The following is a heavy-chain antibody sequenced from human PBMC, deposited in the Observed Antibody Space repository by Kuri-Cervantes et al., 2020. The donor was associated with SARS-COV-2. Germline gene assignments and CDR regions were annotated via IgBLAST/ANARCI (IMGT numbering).Heavy chain of an antibody. CDR1: GFTFSDYY. D-gene: IGHD5-12*01. V-gene: IGHV3-33*08. CDR3: ARDRGYGGLRYYFDY. J-gene: IGHJ4*02. CDR2: IWYDGSNK. Sequence: GGSLRLSCAASGFTFSDYYMNWVRQAPGKGLEWVAVIWYDGSNKYYADSVKGRFTISRDNSKNTLYLQMNSLRAEDTAVYYCARDRGYGGLRYYFDYWGQGTLVTVSS.